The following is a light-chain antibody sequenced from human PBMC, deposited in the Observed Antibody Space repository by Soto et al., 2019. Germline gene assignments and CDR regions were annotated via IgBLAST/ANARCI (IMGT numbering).Light chain of an antibody. Sequence: EIGLTQSPGTLSLYTGERVTLSCRASQSVSSNYLTWYQQKHGQAPRRLIFGASIRATGIPDRFSGSGSGTEFTLTISSLQSEDFAVYYCQQYNSWPPITFGQGTRLEIK. CDR3: QQYNSWPPIT. CDR2: GAS. CDR1: QSVSSNY. V-gene: IGKV3-20*01. J-gene: IGKJ5*01.